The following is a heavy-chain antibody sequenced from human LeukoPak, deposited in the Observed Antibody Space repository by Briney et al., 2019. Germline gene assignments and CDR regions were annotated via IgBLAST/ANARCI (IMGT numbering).Heavy chain of an antibody. V-gene: IGHV3-23*01. J-gene: IGHJ4*02. CDR1: GFTFSSYA. Sequence: GGSLRLSCAASGFTFSSYAMSWVRQAPGKGLEWVSAISGSGGSTYYADSVKGRFTISRDNSKNTLYLQMNSLRAEDTAVYYCAEPLYYYDSSGYSDRGQGTLVTASS. CDR3: AEPLYYYDSSGYSD. D-gene: IGHD3-22*01. CDR2: ISGSGGST.